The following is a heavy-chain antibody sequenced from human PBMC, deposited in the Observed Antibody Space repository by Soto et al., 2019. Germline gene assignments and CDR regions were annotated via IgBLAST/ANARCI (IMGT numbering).Heavy chain of an antibody. D-gene: IGHD3-3*01. CDR1: GYTFTGYY. CDR2: INPNSGGT. J-gene: IGHJ6*02. Sequence: ASVKVSCKASGYTFTGYYMHWVRQAPGQGLEWMGWINPNSGGTNYAQKFQGWVTMTRDTSISTAYMELSRLRSDDTAVYYCARGYYDFWSGYPRTYGMDVWGQGTTVTVS. V-gene: IGHV1-2*04. CDR3: ARGYYDFWSGYPRTYGMDV.